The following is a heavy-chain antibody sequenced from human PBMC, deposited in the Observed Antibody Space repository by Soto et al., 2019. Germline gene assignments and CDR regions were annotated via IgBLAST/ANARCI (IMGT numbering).Heavy chain of an antibody. CDR2: IYYSGST. CDR1: GGSISSYY. CDR3: ARDAGGGTGSFYRYFDS. D-gene: IGHD3-10*01. V-gene: IGHV4-59*12. Sequence: SETLSLTCTVSGGSISSYYWSWIRQPPGKGLEWIGYIYYSGSTNYNPSLKSRVTISVDTSKNQFSLKLSSVTAADTAVYFCARDAGGGTGSFYRYFDSWGQGILVTVSS. J-gene: IGHJ4*02.